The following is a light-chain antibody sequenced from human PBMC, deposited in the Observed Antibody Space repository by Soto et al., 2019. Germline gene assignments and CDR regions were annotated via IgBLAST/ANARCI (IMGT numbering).Light chain of an antibody. CDR1: SSDVGGYNY. Sequence: QSALTQPASVSGSPGQSITISCTGTSSDVGGYNYVSWYQQYPGKAPRLIIYDVSNRPSGVPDRFSGSKSGNTASLTVSGLQTEDEADYYCSSHAGNNNYVFGTGTKVTVL. J-gene: IGLJ1*01. CDR3: SSHAGNNNYV. CDR2: DVS. V-gene: IGLV2-8*01.